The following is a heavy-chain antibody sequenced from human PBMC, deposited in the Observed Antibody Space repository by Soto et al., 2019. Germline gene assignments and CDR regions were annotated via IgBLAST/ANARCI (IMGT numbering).Heavy chain of an antibody. CDR2: INPNSGGT. D-gene: IGHD1-7*01. V-gene: IGHV1-2*02. CDR3: ARKLELRGSYYYYYGMDV. J-gene: IGHJ6*02. CDR1: GYTFTDYY. Sequence: ASVKVSCKASGYTFTDYYMHWVRQAPGQGLEWMGWINPNSGGTNYAQKFQGRVTMTRDTSISTAYMELSRLRSDDTAVYYCARKLELRGSYYYYYGMDVWGQGTTVTVSS.